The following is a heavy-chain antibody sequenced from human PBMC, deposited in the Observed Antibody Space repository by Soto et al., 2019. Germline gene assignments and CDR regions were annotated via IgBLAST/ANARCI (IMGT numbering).Heavy chain of an antibody. CDR1: GGSISSYY. CDR3: ARHPTTVTRQIDY. J-gene: IGHJ4*02. V-gene: IGHV4-59*08. D-gene: IGHD4-17*01. Sequence: SETLSLTCTVSGGSISSYYWSWIRQPPGKGLEWIGYIYYSGSTNYNPSLKSRVTISVDTSKNQFSLKLSSVTAADTAVYYCARHPTTVTRQIDYWGQGTLVTVSS. CDR2: IYYSGST.